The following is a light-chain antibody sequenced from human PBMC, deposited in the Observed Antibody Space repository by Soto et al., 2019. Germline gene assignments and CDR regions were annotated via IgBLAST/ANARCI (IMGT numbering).Light chain of an antibody. CDR1: SSNIGSNV. CDR3: AAWDDRLNGPV. J-gene: IGLJ3*02. Sequence: QAVVTQPPSTSATPGQRVTISCSGSSSNIGSNVLNWYQQLPGTAPKLLIYSNTQRPSGVPDRFSGSKSGTSASLAISGLQSEDEADYYCAAWDDRLNGPVFGGGTKLTVL. V-gene: IGLV1-44*01. CDR2: SNT.